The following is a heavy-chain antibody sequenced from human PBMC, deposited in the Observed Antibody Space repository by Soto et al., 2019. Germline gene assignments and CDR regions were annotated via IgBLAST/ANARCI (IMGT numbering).Heavy chain of an antibody. J-gene: IGHJ5*02. D-gene: IGHD3-3*01. CDR3: AREDYDFWSGNRWWFDP. Sequence: SETLSLTCIVSGGSISGFDWSWTRQPPGKGLERIGYIHRGGNTYYSPSLENRVTISVDTSKNQFSLKLRSVTAADTAVYYCAREDYDFWSGNRWWFDPWGQGTLVTVSS. CDR2: IHRGGNT. CDR1: GGSISGFD. V-gene: IGHV4-59*01.